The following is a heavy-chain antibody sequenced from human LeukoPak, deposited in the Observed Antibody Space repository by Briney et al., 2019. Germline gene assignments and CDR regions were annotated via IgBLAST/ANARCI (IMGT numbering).Heavy chain of an antibody. CDR2: IYYTGST. V-gene: IGHV4-59*01. CDR1: GGSIGTYY. Sequence: PSETLSLTCTVSGGSIGTYYWTWIRQPPGKGLEWIGYIYYTGSTNYNPSLKSRVTISVDTSKNQFSLKLSSVTAADTAVYYCARDNSGSDIDYWGQGTLVTVSS. CDR3: ARDNSGSDIDY. J-gene: IGHJ4*02. D-gene: IGHD1-26*01.